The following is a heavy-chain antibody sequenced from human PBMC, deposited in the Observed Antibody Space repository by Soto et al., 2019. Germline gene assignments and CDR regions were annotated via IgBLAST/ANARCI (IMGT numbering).Heavy chain of an antibody. J-gene: IGHJ2*01. CDR1: GDSIISTNW. V-gene: IGHV4-4*02. CDR2: VFHRGLT. Sequence: QVQLQESGPGLVKPSGTLSLTCTVSGDSIISTNWWSWVRQPPGKGLEWIGEVFHRGLTNYNSSLKSRVTMLVDKSKNQFSLQLTSVTAADTAIYYCARDYFKNWYFDLWGRGTLVTVSS. CDR3: ARDYFKNWYFDL. D-gene: IGHD3-10*01.